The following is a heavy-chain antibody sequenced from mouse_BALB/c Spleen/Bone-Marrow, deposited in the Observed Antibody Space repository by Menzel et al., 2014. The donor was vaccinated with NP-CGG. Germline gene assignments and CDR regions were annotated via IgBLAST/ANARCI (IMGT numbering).Heavy chain of an antibody. CDR2: VNNGSSYT. J-gene: IGHJ4*01. D-gene: IGHD2-3*01. CDR3: ARGRDGPYAMDY. V-gene: IGHV5-6*01. CDR1: GFTFSSYG. Sequence: EVKLMESGGDLVKPGGSLKLSCAASGFTFSSYGMSWVRQTPDKRLEWVATVNNGSSYTFYSVSVKGRFTISRDNAKNTLYLQMSSLKSEDTAMYYCARGRDGPYAMDYWGQGTSVTVSS.